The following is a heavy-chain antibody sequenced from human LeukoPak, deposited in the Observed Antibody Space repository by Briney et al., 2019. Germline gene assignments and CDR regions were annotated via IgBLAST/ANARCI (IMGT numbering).Heavy chain of an antibody. J-gene: IGHJ4*02. CDR3: AKDRQWLVWDY. Sequence: GGSLRLSCAASGFTFNNYAMSWVRQAPGKGLEWVPGISDSGGNTYYADSVKGQFSISRDNSQNTLYLHMNSLRVEDTAIYYCAKDRQWLVWDYWGQGSLVTVSS. D-gene: IGHD6-19*01. CDR2: ISDSGGNT. V-gene: IGHV3-23*01. CDR1: GFTFNNYA.